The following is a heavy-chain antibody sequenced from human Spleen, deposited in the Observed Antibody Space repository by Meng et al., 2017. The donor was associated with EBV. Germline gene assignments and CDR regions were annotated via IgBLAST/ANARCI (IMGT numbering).Heavy chain of an antibody. CDR3: ATWYCSGGSCYPGAFDS. V-gene: IGHV4-61*01. D-gene: IGHD2-15*01. CDR2: MYYGGST. CDR1: GGSVSSGSYY. Sequence: GPLPDSGPGLVTPSETLSLPCSVSGGSVSSGSYYWSWIRQPPGKGLECIGYMYYGGSTNYNPSLTSRVTISLDTSKNQFSLNLRSVTAADTAVYYCATWYCSGGSCYPGAFDSWGQGTLVTVSS. J-gene: IGHJ4*02.